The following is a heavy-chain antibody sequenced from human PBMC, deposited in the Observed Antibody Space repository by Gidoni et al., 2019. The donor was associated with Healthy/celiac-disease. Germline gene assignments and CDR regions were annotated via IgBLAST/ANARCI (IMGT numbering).Heavy chain of an antibody. V-gene: IGHV3-21*01. Sequence: EVQLVEPGGGLVKTGLSLRLSCAASGFTFSSYSMNWVRQAPGKGLEGCSSISSSSSYIYYADSVKDRFTISRDNAKNSLYLQMNSLRAEDTAVYYCARVETVADYYFDYWGQGTLVTVSS. D-gene: IGHD6-19*01. J-gene: IGHJ4*02. CDR1: GFTFSSYS. CDR3: ARVETVADYYFDY. CDR2: ISSSSSYI.